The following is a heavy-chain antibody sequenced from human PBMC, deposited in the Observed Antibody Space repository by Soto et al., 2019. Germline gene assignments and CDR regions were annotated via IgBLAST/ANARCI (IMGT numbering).Heavy chain of an antibody. J-gene: IGHJ6*02. CDR3: AKDLASIPNLAYYDILTGYPTPYYYGMDV. CDR2: ISWDGGST. CDR1: GFTFDDYT. Sequence: GGSLRLSCAASGFTFDDYTMHWVRQAPGKGLEWVSLISWDGGSTYYADSVKGRFTISRDNSKNSLYLQMNSLRTEDTALYYCAKDLASIPNLAYYDILTGYPTPYYYGMDVWGQGTTVTVSS. D-gene: IGHD3-9*01. V-gene: IGHV3-43*01.